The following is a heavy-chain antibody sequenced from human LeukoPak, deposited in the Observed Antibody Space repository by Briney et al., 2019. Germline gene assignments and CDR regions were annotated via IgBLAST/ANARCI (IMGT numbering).Heavy chain of an antibody. CDR1: GASISSYY. J-gene: IGHJ4*02. D-gene: IGHD3-22*01. CDR2: IYYSGRT. Sequence: PSETLSLTCTVSGASISSYYWSWIRQPPGKGLEWIGYIYYSGRTNYNPSLKSRVTISVDTSKNQFSLKLSSVTAADTAVYYCARGNYYDITGVFDYWGQGTLVTVSS. V-gene: IGHV4-59*01. CDR3: ARGNYYDITGVFDY.